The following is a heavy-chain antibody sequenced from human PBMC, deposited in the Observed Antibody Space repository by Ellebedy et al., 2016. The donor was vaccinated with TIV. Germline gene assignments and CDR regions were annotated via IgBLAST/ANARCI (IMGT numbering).Heavy chain of an antibody. Sequence: PGGSLRLSCAASGFRFSTYEMNWVRQAPGKGLEWVAFIWYDGSHTYHADSVKGRFTISRDNSDNTLFLQMNNLRVEDMAVYYCAKDGNGEGWLDPWGQGTLVTVSS. D-gene: IGHD4-17*01. CDR3: AKDGNGEGWLDP. V-gene: IGHV3-33*03. J-gene: IGHJ5*02. CDR1: GFRFSTYE. CDR2: IWYDGSHT.